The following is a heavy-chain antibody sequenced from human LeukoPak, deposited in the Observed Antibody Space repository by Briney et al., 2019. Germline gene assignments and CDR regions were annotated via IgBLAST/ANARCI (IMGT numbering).Heavy chain of an antibody. CDR3: AREWQQLVNWFDP. V-gene: IGHV3-74*01. Sequence: GGSLRLSCAASGFTFSNYWMHWVRQAPGKGLVWVSRIHTDGISTTYADSVKGRFTISRDNAKNTLYLQMNSLRAEDTAVYYCAREWQQLVNWFDPWGRGTLVTVSS. J-gene: IGHJ5*02. CDR2: IHTDGIST. D-gene: IGHD6-13*01. CDR1: GFTFSNYW.